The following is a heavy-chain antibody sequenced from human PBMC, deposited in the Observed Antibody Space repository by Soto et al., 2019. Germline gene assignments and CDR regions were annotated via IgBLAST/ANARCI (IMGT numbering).Heavy chain of an antibody. CDR1: GFALYGYT. CDR3: ARERNYYYMDV. CDR2: ISGTSRTT. V-gene: IGHV3-48*01. Sequence: EVQLEESGGDWVQPGGSLRISCVASGFALYGYTLNLVRQAPGKGLEWVSYISGTSRTTYYADSVEGRFTISRDNAKNSLYLQMNSLRAEDTAVYYCARERNYYYMDVWGRGTTVTVSS. J-gene: IGHJ6*03.